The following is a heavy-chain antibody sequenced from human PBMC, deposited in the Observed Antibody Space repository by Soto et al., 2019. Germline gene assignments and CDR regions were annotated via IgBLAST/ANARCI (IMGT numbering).Heavy chain of an antibody. J-gene: IGHJ4*02. Sequence: EVQLVESGGGLIQPGGSLKLSCAASGFTVGNNYMSWVRQAPGKGLEWVSLIYSTGNTKYADSVKGRFTVSRDNAKNTLYLQMNSLRAEDTAVYYCAKDGRGSESHYSCLGYWGQGTLVTVSS. V-gene: IGHV3-53*01. CDR1: GFTVGNNY. CDR2: IYSTGNT. CDR3: AKDGRGSESHYSCLGY. D-gene: IGHD3-10*01.